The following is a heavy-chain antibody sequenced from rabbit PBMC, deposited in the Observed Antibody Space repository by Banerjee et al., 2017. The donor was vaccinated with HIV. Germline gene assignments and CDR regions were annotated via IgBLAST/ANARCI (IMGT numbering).Heavy chain of an antibody. CDR3: ARDDSYASSSGYYSYYFNL. J-gene: IGHJ4*01. CDR1: GFDFSSYS. D-gene: IGHD1-1*01. Sequence: QEQLKETGGGLVQPGGSLTLSCKASGFDFSSYSMQWVRQAPGKGLEWIGCIYVGSSGSSAYASWAKGRFTISKTSSTTVTLQMTSLTAADTATYFCARDDSYASSSGYYSYYFNLWGPGTLVTVS. V-gene: IGHV1S45*01. CDR2: IYVGSSGSS.